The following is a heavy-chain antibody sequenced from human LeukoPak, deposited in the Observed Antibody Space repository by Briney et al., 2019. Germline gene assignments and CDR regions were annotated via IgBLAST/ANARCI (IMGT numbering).Heavy chain of an antibody. CDR1: GGSISSYY. CDR2: IYTSGST. CDR3: ARVAEAALMLGYMDV. Sequence: SETLSLTCTVSGGSISSYYWSWIRQPAGKGLEWIGRIYTSGSTNYNPSLKSRVTMSVDTSKNQFSLKLSSVTAADTAVYYCARVAEAALMLGYMDVWGKGTTVTVSS. D-gene: IGHD6-19*01. J-gene: IGHJ6*03. V-gene: IGHV4-4*07.